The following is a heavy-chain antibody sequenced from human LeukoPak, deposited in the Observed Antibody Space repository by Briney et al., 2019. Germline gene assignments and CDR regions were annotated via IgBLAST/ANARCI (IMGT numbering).Heavy chain of an antibody. D-gene: IGHD5-18*01. CDR3: ARALGYSYGYGIY. J-gene: IGHJ4*02. V-gene: IGHV3-74*01. CDR1: GFTFSDCW. CDR2: INTDVSTI. Sequence: PGGSLRLSCAASGFTFSDCWMHWVRQAPGKGLEWVSRINTDVSTINYADSVKGRFTVSRDNAKNILYLQMNSLRAEDSAVYYCARALGYSYGYGIYWGQGTLVTVSS.